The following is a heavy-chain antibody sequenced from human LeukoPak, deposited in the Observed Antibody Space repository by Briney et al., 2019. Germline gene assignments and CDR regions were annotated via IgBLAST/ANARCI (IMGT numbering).Heavy chain of an antibody. CDR2: INHSGST. Sequence: PSETLSLTCAVYGGSFSGYYWSWIRQPPRKGLEWIGEINHSGSTNYNPSLKSRVTISVDTSKNQFSLKLSSATAADTAVYYCARCRYSSSWDYWGQGTLVTVSS. D-gene: IGHD6-6*01. CDR1: GGSFSGYY. V-gene: IGHV4-34*01. J-gene: IGHJ4*02. CDR3: ARCRYSSSWDY.